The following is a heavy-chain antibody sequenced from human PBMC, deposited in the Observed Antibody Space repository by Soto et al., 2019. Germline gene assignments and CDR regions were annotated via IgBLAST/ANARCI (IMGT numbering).Heavy chain of an antibody. V-gene: IGHV3-30-3*01. J-gene: IGHJ5*02. CDR3: AREMYSRSSSWFDP. Sequence: GGSLRLSCAASGFTFSSYAMNWVCQAPGKGLEWVAAISYDGSNKYYADSVKGRFTISRDNSKNTLYLQMNSLRAEDTAVYYCAREMYSRSSSWFDPWGQGTLVTVSS. D-gene: IGHD6-6*01. CDR2: ISYDGSNK. CDR1: GFTFSSYA.